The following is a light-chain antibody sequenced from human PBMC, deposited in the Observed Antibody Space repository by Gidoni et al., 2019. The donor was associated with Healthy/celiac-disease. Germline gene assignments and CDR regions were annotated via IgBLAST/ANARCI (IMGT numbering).Light chain of an antibody. CDR1: QDISNY. CDR2: DAY. V-gene: IGKV1-33*01. J-gene: IGKJ3*01. CDR3: QQYDNLPVT. Sequence: DIQMTQSPSSLSASVGDRVTITCQASQDISNYLNWYQQKPGKAPKLLIYDAYNLETGVPSMFSGSGSGKDFTVTISSLQPEDIETYYCQQYDNLPVTFGPGTKVDIK.